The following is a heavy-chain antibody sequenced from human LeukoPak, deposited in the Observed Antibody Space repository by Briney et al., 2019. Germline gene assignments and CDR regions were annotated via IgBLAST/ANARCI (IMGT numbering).Heavy chain of an antibody. CDR1: GFTFSTHA. V-gene: IGHV3-23*01. Sequence: GGSLRLSCAASGFTFSTHAMSWVRQAPGKGLEWVSGISGSGENTYYVDSVKGRFTISRDNSKNTLYLQMTNLRVEDTAVYFCAQDRFVSSGRDDYWGQGTLVTVSS. J-gene: IGHJ4*02. D-gene: IGHD6-19*01. CDR2: ISGSGENT. CDR3: AQDRFVSSGRDDY.